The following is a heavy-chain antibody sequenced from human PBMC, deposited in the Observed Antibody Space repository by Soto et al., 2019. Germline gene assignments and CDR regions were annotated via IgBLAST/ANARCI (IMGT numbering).Heavy chain of an antibody. CDR3: ARGGVRISVAGPFDY. D-gene: IGHD6-19*01. CDR1: GFTFSSYA. J-gene: IGHJ4*02. Sequence: QVQLVESGGGVVQPGRSLRLSCAASGFTFSSYAMHWIRQAPGKGLEWVAVISYDGSNKYYADSVKGRFTISRDNSKNTLYLQMSILKAVDKAGYYCARGGVRISVAGPFDYWGQGTLVTVSS. CDR2: ISYDGSNK. V-gene: IGHV3-30-3*01.